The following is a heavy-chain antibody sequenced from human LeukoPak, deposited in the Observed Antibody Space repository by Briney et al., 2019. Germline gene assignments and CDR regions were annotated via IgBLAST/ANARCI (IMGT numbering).Heavy chain of an antibody. CDR1: GFRLSRHW. V-gene: IGHV3-7*01. Sequence: GGSLRLSCADSGFRLSRHWMDWVRQAPGKGLEWVDNINEDGSVKNYVDSVRGRFTVSRDNAKNSLYLQMNSLRGEDTAVYYCMAESSSPWEGYWGQGTLVTVSS. J-gene: IGHJ4*02. CDR3: MAESSSPWEGY. CDR2: INEDGSVK. D-gene: IGHD6-6*01.